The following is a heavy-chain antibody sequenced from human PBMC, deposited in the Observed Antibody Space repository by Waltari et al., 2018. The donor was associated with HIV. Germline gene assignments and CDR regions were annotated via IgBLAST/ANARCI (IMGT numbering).Heavy chain of an antibody. Sequence: GRSLRLSCAASGFTFSSYAMHWVRQAPGKGLEWVAVISYDGSNKYYADSVKGRFTISRDNSKNTLYLQMNSLRAEDTAVYYCARASSSGSSCPEGYWGQGTLVTVSS. CDR2: ISYDGSNK. V-gene: IGHV3-30*01. J-gene: IGHJ4*02. CDR3: ARASSSGSSCPEGY. D-gene: IGHD6-13*01. CDR1: GFTFSSYA.